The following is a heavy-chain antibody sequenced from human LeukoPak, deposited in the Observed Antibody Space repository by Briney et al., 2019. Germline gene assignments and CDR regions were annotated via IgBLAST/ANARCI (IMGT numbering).Heavy chain of an antibody. CDR3: GRTSRRHTAY. Sequence: NPSETLSLTCTVSGDSINDYYWSWIRQSPGKGLEWIGYISHSGSTEYNPSLKSRVTISIDTSKNQFSLNLNSVTAADTAMYYCGRTSRRHTAYWGQGILVTVSS. CDR1: GDSINDYY. D-gene: IGHD2-21*02. J-gene: IGHJ4*02. V-gene: IGHV4-59*01. CDR2: ISHSGST.